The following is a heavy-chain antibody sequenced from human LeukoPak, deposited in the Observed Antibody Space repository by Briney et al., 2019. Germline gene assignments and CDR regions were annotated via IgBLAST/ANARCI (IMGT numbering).Heavy chain of an antibody. CDR3: AREPTSMGSDY. CDR1: GFTVSSNY. J-gene: IGHJ4*02. D-gene: IGHD5-18*01. CDR2: IYSGGKT. Sequence: PGGSLRVSCAASGFTVSSNYMSWVRQAPGKGLEWVSVIYSGGKTYYTDSVKGRFTISRDNSKNSLYLQMNSLRADDAAVYYCAREPTSMGSDYWGQGTLVTVSS. V-gene: IGHV3-53*01.